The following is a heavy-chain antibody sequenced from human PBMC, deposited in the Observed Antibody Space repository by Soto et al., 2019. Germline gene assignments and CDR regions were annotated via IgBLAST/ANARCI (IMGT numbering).Heavy chain of an antibody. Sequence: GASVKVSCKASGGTFSSYAISWVRQAPGQGLEWMGGIIPTFGTANYAQKFQGRVTITADESTSTAYMELSSLRSEDTAVYYCARDLTYGYGAAAGKGGNWFDPWGQGTLVTVSS. CDR3: ARDLTYGYGAAAGKGGNWFDP. CDR1: GGTFSSYA. CDR2: IIPTFGTA. V-gene: IGHV1-69*13. J-gene: IGHJ5*02. D-gene: IGHD6-13*01.